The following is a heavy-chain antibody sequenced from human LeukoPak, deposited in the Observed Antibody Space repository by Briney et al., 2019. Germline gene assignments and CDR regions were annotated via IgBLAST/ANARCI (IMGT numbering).Heavy chain of an antibody. D-gene: IGHD3-22*01. CDR2: IYPDDSDT. V-gene: IGHV5-51*01. J-gene: IGHJ3*01. CDR1: GYSFTTYW. CDR3: ARPNITSYYDSRGYDGFDV. Sequence: HGESLKISCKGSGYSFTTYWIAWVRQMPGKGLEWMGIIYPDDSDTRYSPSFQGQVTISADKSVSIAYLQWSSLKASDTAMYYCARPNITSYYDSRGYDGFDVWGQGTMVIVSS.